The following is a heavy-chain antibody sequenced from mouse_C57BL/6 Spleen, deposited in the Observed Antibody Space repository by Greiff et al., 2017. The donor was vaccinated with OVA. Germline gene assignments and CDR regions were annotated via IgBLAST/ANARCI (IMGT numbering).Heavy chain of an antibody. D-gene: IGHD2-3*01. CDR3: ARLPPDGYWAMDY. J-gene: IGHJ4*01. Sequence: VMLVESGPGLVAPSQSLSITCTVSGFSLTSYAISWVRQPPGKGLEWLGVIWTGGGTNYNSALKSRLSISKDNSKSQVFLKMNSLQTDDTARYYCARLPPDGYWAMDYWGQGTSVTVSS. V-gene: IGHV2-9-1*01. CDR1: GFSLTSYA. CDR2: IWTGGGT.